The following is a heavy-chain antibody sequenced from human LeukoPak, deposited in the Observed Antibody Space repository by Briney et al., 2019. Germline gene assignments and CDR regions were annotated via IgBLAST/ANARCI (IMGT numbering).Heavy chain of an antibody. V-gene: IGHV4-39*07. D-gene: IGHD3-10*01. Sequence: SETLSLTCTVSRGSISRSSYSWGWIRQPPGKGLEWIGNIYYTGSAYYNPSLKSRLTISVDTSKNQFSLKLSSVTAADTAVYYCARVAQVMSSITLDYWGQGTLVTVSS. J-gene: IGHJ4*02. CDR2: IYYTGSA. CDR3: ARVAQVMSSITLDY. CDR1: RGSISRSSYS.